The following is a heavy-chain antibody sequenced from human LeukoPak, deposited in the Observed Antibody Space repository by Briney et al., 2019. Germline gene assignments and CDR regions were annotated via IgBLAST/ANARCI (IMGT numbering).Heavy chain of an antibody. D-gene: IGHD3-3*01. J-gene: IGHJ4*02. V-gene: IGHV3-23*01. CDR3: ATDRGWRTSGYYLYYFEY. CDR2: ITSSGNTT. CDR1: GFTFSFYA. Sequence: GGSLRLSCAASGFTFSFYAMSWVRQAPGKGLEWVAGITSSGNTTYYADPVKGRFTISRDNSRNILYLQMSSLRAEDTAVYYCATDRGWRTSGYYLYYFEYWGQGTLVTYSS.